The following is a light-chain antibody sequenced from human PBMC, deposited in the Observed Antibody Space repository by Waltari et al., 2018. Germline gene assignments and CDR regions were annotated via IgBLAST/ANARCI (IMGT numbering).Light chain of an antibody. CDR2: KAS. V-gene: IGKV1-5*03. Sequence: IQMTQSPSTLSASIGDRVTITCRASPGISAWLAWYQPKPGTAPKLLISKASYLESGVPSRFSGSGSGTEFTLTISSLQPDDFATYYCQQYDSYTWTFGQGTKVEIK. CDR3: QQYDSYTWT. CDR1: PGISAW. J-gene: IGKJ1*01.